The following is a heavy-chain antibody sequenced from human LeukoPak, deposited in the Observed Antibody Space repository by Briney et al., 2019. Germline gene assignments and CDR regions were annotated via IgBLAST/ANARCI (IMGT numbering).Heavy chain of an antibody. Sequence: GGSLRLSRAASGFTFSGYWMTWVRQAPGKGLEWVANLRPGGSDKYYADSVKGRFTISRDNAKNSLYLQMNGLRADDTAIYYCARDAYDDASESWGQGTLVTVSS. CDR1: GFTFSGYW. J-gene: IGHJ5*02. CDR3: ARDAYDDASES. V-gene: IGHV3-7*01. CDR2: LRPGGSDK. D-gene: IGHD3-3*01.